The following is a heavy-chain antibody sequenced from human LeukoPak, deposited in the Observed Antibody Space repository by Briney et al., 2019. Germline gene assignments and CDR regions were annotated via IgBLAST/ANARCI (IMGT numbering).Heavy chain of an antibody. CDR2: IYTSGST. V-gene: IGHV4-4*07. CDR3: ASGTTTPYYYYMDV. D-gene: IGHD4-11*01. J-gene: IGHJ6*03. Sequence: SETLSFTCTVSGGSISSYYWSWIRQPAGKGLEWIGRIYTSGSTNYNPSLKSRVTMSVDTSKNQFSLKLSSVTAADTAVYYCASGTTTPYYYYMDVWGKGTTVTVSS. CDR1: GGSISSYY.